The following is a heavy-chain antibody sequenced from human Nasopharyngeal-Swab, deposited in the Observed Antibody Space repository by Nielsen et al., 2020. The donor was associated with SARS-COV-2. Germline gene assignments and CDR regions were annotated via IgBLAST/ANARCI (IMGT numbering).Heavy chain of an antibody. Sequence: WIRQPPGKGLEWSGEINHSGSTNYNPSLKSRVTISVDTSKNQFSLKLSSVTAADTAVYYCARGPACDLWGRGTLVTVSS. CDR3: ARGPACDL. CDR2: INHSGST. V-gene: IGHV4-34*01. J-gene: IGHJ2*01.